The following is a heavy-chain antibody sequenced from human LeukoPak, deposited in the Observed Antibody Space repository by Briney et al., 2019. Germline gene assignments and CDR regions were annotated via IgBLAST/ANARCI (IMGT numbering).Heavy chain of an antibody. CDR1: GFTFSNYY. D-gene: IGHD5-18*01. CDR3: AKQGAMVYYYYMDV. Sequence: GGSLRLSCAASGFTFSNYYMNWVRQAPGQGLEWVANIKQDGSAKYYVDSVKGRFTISRDNAKNSLYLQMNSLRAEDAAVYYCAKQGAMVYYYYMDVWGKGTTVTVSS. V-gene: IGHV3-7*03. J-gene: IGHJ6*03. CDR2: IKQDGSAK.